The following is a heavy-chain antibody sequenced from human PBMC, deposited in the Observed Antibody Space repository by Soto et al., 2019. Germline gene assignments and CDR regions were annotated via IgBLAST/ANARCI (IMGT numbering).Heavy chain of an antibody. CDR2: MNPNSGNT. Sequence: ASVKVSCKASGYTFTSYDINWVRQATGQGLEWMGWMNPNSGNTGYAQKFQGRVTMTRNTSISTAYMELSSLRSEDTAVYYCARGVVDRFNLIYYFDYWGQGTLVTVSS. J-gene: IGHJ4*02. CDR1: GYTFTSYD. CDR3: ARGVVDRFNLIYYFDY. V-gene: IGHV1-8*01. D-gene: IGHD3-3*01.